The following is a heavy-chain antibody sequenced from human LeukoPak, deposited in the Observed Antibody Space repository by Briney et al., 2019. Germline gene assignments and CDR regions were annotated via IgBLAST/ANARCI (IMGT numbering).Heavy chain of an antibody. Sequence: SETLSLTCTVSGYSISSGYYWGWIRQPPGKGLEWIGSIYHSGGTYYNPSLESRVTISVDTSKNQFSLKLSSVTAADTAVYYCARKQHSAFDPWGQGTLVTVSS. CDR3: ARKQHSAFDP. D-gene: IGHD1/OR15-1a*01. V-gene: IGHV4-38-2*02. CDR1: GYSISSGYY. CDR2: IYHSGGT. J-gene: IGHJ5*02.